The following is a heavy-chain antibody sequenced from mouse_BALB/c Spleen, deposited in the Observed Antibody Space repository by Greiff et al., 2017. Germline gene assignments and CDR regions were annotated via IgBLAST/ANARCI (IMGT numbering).Heavy chain of an antibody. Sequence: QVQLQHSGAELAKPGASVKMSCKASGYTFTSYWMHWVKQRPGQGLEWIGYINPSTGYTEYNQKFKDKATLTADKSSSTAYMQLSSLTSEDSAVYYCARRNGNYGGYFDVWGAGTTVTVSS. J-gene: IGHJ1*01. D-gene: IGHD2-1*01. CDR3: ARRNGNYGGYFDV. CDR1: GYTFTSYW. CDR2: INPSTGYT. V-gene: IGHV1-7*01.